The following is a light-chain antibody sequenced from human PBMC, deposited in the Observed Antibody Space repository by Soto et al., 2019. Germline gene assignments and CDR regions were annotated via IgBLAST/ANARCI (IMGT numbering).Light chain of an antibody. CDR3: SSYTSSGTLVV. Sequence: QSALTQPASVSGSPGQSITISCTGTSSDIGGYNYVFWYQQHPGKAPKLMIYEVVNRPSGISNRFSGSKSGNTASLTISGLQAEDEANYYCSSYTSSGTLVVFGRGTKLTVL. J-gene: IGLJ2*01. V-gene: IGLV2-14*03. CDR1: SSDIGGYNY. CDR2: EVV.